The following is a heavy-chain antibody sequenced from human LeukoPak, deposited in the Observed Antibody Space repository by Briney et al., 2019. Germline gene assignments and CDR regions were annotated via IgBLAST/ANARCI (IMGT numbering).Heavy chain of an antibody. Sequence: ASVKVSCKSSGYSFTGFYIYWVRQAPGPGLEWVGWINPNSGGANYAQKFQGRVTMTRDTSISTAYMEVSRLGSDDTAVYYCARDRYCSGSTCSITWFDPWGQGTLVTVSS. CDR1: GYSFTGFY. CDR3: ARDRYCSGSTCSITWFDP. J-gene: IGHJ5*02. CDR2: INPNSGGA. V-gene: IGHV1-2*02. D-gene: IGHD2-2*01.